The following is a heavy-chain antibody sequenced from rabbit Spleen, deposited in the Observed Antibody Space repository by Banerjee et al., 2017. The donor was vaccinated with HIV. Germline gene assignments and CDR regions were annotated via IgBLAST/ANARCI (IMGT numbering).Heavy chain of an antibody. J-gene: IGHJ4*01. CDR3: ARDLLGVIGWNFKL. CDR2: IDTNDGDT. CDR1: GFSFNSGYD. Sequence: QSLEESGGDLVKPGASLTLTCTASGFSFNSGYDMCWVRQAPGKGLEWIACIDTNDGDTDYANWSKGRFTISKTSSTTVTLQMTSLTVADTATYFCARDLLGVIGWNFKLWGPGTLVTVS. V-gene: IGHV1S40*01. D-gene: IGHD1-1*01.